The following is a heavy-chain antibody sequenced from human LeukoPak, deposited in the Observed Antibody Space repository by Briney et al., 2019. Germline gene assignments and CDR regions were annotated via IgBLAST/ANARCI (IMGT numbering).Heavy chain of an antibody. CDR3: ASGWYVGPFDY. D-gene: IGHD6-19*01. CDR2: ISSSGSSI. CDR1: GFTFSDYY. Sequence: GGSLRLSCAASGFTFSDYYMGWFRQAPGKGLEWVSYISSSGSSIYYADSVRGRFAISRDNAKNSLYLQMNSLRAEDTAVYYCASGWYVGPFDYWGQGTLVTVSS. V-gene: IGHV3-11*01. J-gene: IGHJ4*02.